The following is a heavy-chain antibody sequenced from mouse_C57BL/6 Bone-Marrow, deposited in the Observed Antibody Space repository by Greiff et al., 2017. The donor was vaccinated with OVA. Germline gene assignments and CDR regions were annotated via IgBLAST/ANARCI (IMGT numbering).Heavy chain of an antibody. Sequence: QVTLKVSGPGILQPSQTLSLTCSFSGYSLSTFGMGVGWIRQPSGNGLEWLAHIWWDDDKYYNTALKRPLPISKDTSKNQVFLKSANVDTADTATYYGAGRDYGSRRYFDVWGTGTTVTVSS. D-gene: IGHD1-1*01. J-gene: IGHJ1*03. CDR3: AGRDYGSRRYFDV. V-gene: IGHV8-8*01. CDR1: GYSLSTFGMG. CDR2: IWWDDDK.